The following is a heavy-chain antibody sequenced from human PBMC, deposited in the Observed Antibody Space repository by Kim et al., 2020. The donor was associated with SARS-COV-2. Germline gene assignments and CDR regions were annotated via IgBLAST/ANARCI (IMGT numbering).Heavy chain of an antibody. CDR3: AKGFGSSDPGY. CDR2: ISYDGSNK. D-gene: IGHD6-13*01. V-gene: IGHV3-30*18. J-gene: IGHJ4*02. Sequence: GGSLRLSCAASGFTFSSYGMHWVRQAPGKGLEWVAVISYDGSNKYYADSVKGRFTISRDNSKNTLYLQMNSLRAEDTAVYYCAKGFGSSDPGYWGQGTLVTVSS. CDR1: GFTFSSYG.